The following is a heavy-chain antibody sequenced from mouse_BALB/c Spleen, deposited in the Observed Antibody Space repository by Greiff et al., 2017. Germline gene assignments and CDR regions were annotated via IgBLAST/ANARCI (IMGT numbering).Heavy chain of an antibody. Sequence: QVQLQQSGPGLVQPSQSLSITCTVSGFSLTSYGVHWVRQSPGKGLEWLGVIWSGGSTDYNAAFISRLSISKDNSKSQVFFKMNSLQANDTAIYYCAKWSSYYAMDYWGQGTSVTVSS. J-gene: IGHJ4*01. CDR1: GFSLTSYG. CDR2: IWSGGST. D-gene: IGHD1-1*02. CDR3: AKWSSYYAMDY. V-gene: IGHV2-2*02.